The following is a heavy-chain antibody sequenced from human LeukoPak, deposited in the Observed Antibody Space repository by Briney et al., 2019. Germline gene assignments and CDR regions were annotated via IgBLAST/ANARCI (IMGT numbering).Heavy chain of an antibody. CDR1: GGSIRSYY. CDR2: ISYSAYT. D-gene: IGHD4-23*01. CDR3: ARGRNDNGGMFFDS. J-gene: IGHJ4*02. V-gene: IGHV4-59*01. Sequence: SETLSLTCTVSGGSIRSYYWSWIRQAPRKGLEWIGFISYSAYTSYSPSLKSRVAISVDTSKSQFSLSLSPMTAADTAIYYCARGRNDNGGMFFDSWAQGTLVTVSS.